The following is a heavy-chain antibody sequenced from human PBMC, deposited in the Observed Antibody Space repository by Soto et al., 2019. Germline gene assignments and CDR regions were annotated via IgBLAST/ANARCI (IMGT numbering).Heavy chain of an antibody. J-gene: IGHJ4*02. CDR3: ARAWIRFGPDDY. CDR2: ISGSIGNI. V-gene: IGHV3-21*01. Sequence: PGGSLRLSCEAAGFAFSSYGINWFRQAPGKGLEWVSFISGSIGNIYYGDSVRGRFTISRDNAQKSVYLQMHRRRGEDTAIYYCARAWIRFGPDDYWGQGAPVTVSS. CDR1: GFAFSSYG. D-gene: IGHD3-16*01.